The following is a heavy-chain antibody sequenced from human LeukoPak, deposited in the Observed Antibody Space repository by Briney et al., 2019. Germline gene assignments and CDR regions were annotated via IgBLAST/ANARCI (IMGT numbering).Heavy chain of an antibody. J-gene: IGHJ4*02. CDR3: AREPRLGSSWSYFDY. V-gene: IGHV3-33*01. CDR2: IWYDRSNT. CDR1: GFTFSSYA. Sequence: GGSLRLSCAASGFTFSSYAMHWVRHAPGKGLEWVAVIWYDRSNTYYADSVKGRFTISRDNSKNTVNLQMNSLRAEDSALYYCAREPRLGSSWSYFDYWGQGTLVTVSS. D-gene: IGHD6-13*01.